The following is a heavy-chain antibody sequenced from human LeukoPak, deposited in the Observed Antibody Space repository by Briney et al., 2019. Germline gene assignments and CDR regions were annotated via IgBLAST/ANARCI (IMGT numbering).Heavy chain of an antibody. CDR1: GGSFSGYY. CDR3: ARLRAVTRSSSWLQVRRRFDY. J-gene: IGHJ4*02. Sequence: PSETLSLTCAVYGGSFSGYYWSWIRQPPGKGPEWIGEINHSGSTNYNPSLKGRVTISVDTSKNQFSLKLSSVTAADTAVYYCARLRAVTRSSSWLQVRRRFDYWGQGTLVTVSS. D-gene: IGHD6-13*01. CDR2: INHSGST. V-gene: IGHV4-34*01.